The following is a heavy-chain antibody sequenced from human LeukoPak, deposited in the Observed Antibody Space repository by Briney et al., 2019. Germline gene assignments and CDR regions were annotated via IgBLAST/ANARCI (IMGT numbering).Heavy chain of an antibody. CDR3: ARVSGYRSGRRFDY. V-gene: IGHV1-46*01. D-gene: IGHD6-19*01. Sequence: GASVKVSCKASGYTFTSYYMHWVRQAPGQGRGWRGIINTSGGSTSYAQKLKGRVPMTRETSTSTVYMELSSLGSEDTAVYYCARVSGYRSGRRFDYRGEGTLVTVSS. CDR2: INTSGGST. J-gene: IGHJ4*02. CDR1: GYTFTSYY.